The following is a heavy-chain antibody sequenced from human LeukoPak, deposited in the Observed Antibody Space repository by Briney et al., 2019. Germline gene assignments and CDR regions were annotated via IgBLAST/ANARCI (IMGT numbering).Heavy chain of an antibody. CDR2: ISDNGGST. Sequence: GGSLRLSCAASGFTFSSYAMSWVRQTPEKGLEWVSGISDNGGSTYYADSVKGRFTIYRDNSKSTLFLQMNSLRAEDTAVYYCAKIPVSYSSGWSNFDYWGQGTLVTVSS. CDR3: AKIPVSYSSGWSNFDY. D-gene: IGHD6-19*01. J-gene: IGHJ4*02. V-gene: IGHV3-23*01. CDR1: GFTFSSYA.